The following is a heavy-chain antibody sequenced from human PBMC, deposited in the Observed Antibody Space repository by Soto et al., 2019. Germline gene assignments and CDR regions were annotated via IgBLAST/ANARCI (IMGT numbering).Heavy chain of an antibody. CDR1: GVSISSYY. D-gene: IGHD3-3*01. Sequence: QVQLQESGPGLVKPSDTLSLTCTVSGVSISSYYWSWIRQSPGKGLEWIGYMYYSGSTNYNPSLKSRVTISIDTSRNQFSLKLSSVTAADTAVYYCARDTFGVVKDWGQGTLVTVSS. J-gene: IGHJ4*02. CDR3: ARDTFGVVKD. CDR2: MYYSGST. V-gene: IGHV4-59*01.